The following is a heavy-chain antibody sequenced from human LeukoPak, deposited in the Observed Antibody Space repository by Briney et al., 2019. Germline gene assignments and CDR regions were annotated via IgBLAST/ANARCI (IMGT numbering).Heavy chain of an antibody. CDR2: ISSSSSYT. D-gene: IGHD6-13*01. J-gene: IGHJ4*02. CDR1: GFTFSDYY. Sequence: GGSLRLSCAASGFTFSDYYMSWIRQAPGKGLEWVSYISSSSSYTKYADSVKGRFTISRDNAKNSLYLQMNSLRAEDTAVYYCARGYSSSWYPGDYWGQGTLVTVSS. V-gene: IGHV3-11*05. CDR3: ARGYSSSWYPGDY.